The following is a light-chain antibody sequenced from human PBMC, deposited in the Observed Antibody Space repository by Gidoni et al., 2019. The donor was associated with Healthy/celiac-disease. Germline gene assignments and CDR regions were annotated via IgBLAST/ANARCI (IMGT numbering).Light chain of an antibody. CDR1: QSVSSN. V-gene: IGKV3-15*01. CDR3: QQYNNWPPRT. CDR2: GAS. Sequence: EIVMTQSPATLSVSPGERATLSCRASQSVSSNLAWYQQKPGQAPRLLIYGASTRATGIPARFSGSGSGTEFTLTISRLQSEDFVVYYCQQYNNWPPRTFGQGTKVEIK. J-gene: IGKJ1*01.